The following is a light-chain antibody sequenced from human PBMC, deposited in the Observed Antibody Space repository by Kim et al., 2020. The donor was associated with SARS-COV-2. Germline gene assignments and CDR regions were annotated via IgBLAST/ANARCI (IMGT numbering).Light chain of an antibody. CDR1: QSLLYSDGKTW. Sequence: QPAFISCKSSQSLLYSDGKTWLYWFLQKPGQAQQLLIYEVSKRFSGVPERFSGSGSGTDFTLKISRVEAEDVGVYYCMQSVEQWTFGQGTKVDIK. CDR3: MQSVEQWT. CDR2: EVS. J-gene: IGKJ1*01. V-gene: IGKV2D-29*01.